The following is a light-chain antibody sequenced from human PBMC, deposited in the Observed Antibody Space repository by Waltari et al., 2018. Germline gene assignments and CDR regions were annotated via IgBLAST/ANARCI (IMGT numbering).Light chain of an antibody. CDR1: QTVSSSH. CDR3: HQYSSTPGT. V-gene: IGKV3-20*01. Sequence: EIVLTQSPGTLSLSPGERAAVSCRASQTVSSSHLAWSQQKPGQAPRLLIYGASTRASGIPDRFSGGGFGTDFTLTSDRLEPEDFAVYYGHQYSSTPGTFGQGTRVEIK. J-gene: IGKJ1*01. CDR2: GAS.